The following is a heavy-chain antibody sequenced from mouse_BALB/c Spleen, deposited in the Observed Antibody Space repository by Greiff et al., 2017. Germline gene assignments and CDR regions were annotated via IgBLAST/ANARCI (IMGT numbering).Heavy chain of an antibody. V-gene: IGHV3-2*02. J-gene: IGHJ3*01. CDR1: GYSITSDYA. CDR2: ISYSGST. CDR3: ARGGQLGLPAWFAY. D-gene: IGHD3-1*01. Sequence: EVKLMESGPGLVKPSQSLSLTCTVTGYSITSDYAWNWIRQFPGNKLEWMGYISYSGSTSYNPSLKSRISITRDTSKNQFFLQLNSVTTEDTATYYCARGGQLGLPAWFAYWGQGTLVTVSA.